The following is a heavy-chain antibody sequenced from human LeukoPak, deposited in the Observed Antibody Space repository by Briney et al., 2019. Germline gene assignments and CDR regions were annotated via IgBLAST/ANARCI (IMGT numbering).Heavy chain of an antibody. D-gene: IGHD6-6*01. V-gene: IGHV4-39*01. Sequence: SETLSLTCTVSGGSISSSSYYWGWIRQPPGKGLEWIGSIYYSGSTYYNPSLKSRVTISVDTSKNQFSLKLSSVAAADTAVYYCARHEGSSSSYDYWGQGTLVTVSS. J-gene: IGHJ4*02. CDR3: ARHEGSSSSYDY. CDR2: IYYSGST. CDR1: GGSISSSSYY.